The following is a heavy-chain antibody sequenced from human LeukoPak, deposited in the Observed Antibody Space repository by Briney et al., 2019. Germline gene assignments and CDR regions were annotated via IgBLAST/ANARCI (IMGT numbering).Heavy chain of an antibody. CDR3: AREARGYYDSSDY. D-gene: IGHD3-22*01. CDR1: GYTFTSYY. Sequence: VASVKVSCKASGYTFTSYYMHWVRQAPGQGLEWMGIINPSGGSTSYAQKFQGRVTITAGKSTSTAYMELSSLRSEDTAVYYCAREARGYYDSSDYWGQGTLVTVSS. V-gene: IGHV1-46*01. CDR2: INPSGGST. J-gene: IGHJ4*02.